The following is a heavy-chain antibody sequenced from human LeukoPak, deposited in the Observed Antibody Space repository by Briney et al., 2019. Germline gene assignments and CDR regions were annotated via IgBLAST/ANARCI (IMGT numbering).Heavy chain of an antibody. D-gene: IGHD6-19*01. V-gene: IGHV3-30-3*01. CDR3: ARALSSGWYGFDY. Sequence: GRSLRLSCAASGFTFSSYAMHWVRQAPGKGLEWVAVISYDGSNKYYADSVKGRFTISRDNSKNTLYLQMNSLRAEDTAVYYCARALSSGWYGFDYWGQGTLVTVSS. J-gene: IGHJ4*02. CDR2: ISYDGSNK. CDR1: GFTFSSYA.